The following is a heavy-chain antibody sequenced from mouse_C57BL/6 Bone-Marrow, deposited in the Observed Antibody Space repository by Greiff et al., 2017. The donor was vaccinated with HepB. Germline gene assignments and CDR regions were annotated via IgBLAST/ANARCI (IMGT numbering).Heavy chain of an antibody. CDR1: GYTFTDYY. Sequence: EVQLQQSGPVLVKPGASVKLSCKASGYTFTDYYMNWVKQSHGKSLEWIGVINPYNGGTSYNQKFKGKATLTVDKSSSTAYMELNSLTSEDSAVYYCARPAWDDWIAYWGQGTLVTVSA. CDR2: INPYNGGT. CDR3: ARPAWDDWIAY. V-gene: IGHV1-19*01. J-gene: IGHJ3*01. D-gene: IGHD4-1*01.